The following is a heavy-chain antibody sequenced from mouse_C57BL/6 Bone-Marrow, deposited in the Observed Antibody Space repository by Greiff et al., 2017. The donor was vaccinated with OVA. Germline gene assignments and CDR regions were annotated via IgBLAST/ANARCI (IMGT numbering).Heavy chain of an antibody. CDR3: ARTRNYYGSSYSLFDY. Sequence: VKLMESGPGLVAPSQSLSITCTVSGFSLTSYALSWVRQPPGKGLEWLGVIWPGGGTNYNSALQSRLSISKDNSKSQVFLKMNSLQTDDTARYYCARTRNYYGSSYSLFDYWGQGTTLTVSS. CDR2: IWPGGGT. CDR1: GFSLTSYA. J-gene: IGHJ2*01. D-gene: IGHD1-1*01. V-gene: IGHV2-9-1*01.